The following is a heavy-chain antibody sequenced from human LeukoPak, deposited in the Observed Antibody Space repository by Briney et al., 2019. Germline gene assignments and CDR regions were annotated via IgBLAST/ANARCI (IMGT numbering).Heavy chain of an antibody. Sequence: GASVNVSFKSSVCTFSSYAISWVRQAPGQGLEWMGRIIPILGRANYAQKFQGRVTITADKSTSTAYMELSSLRSEDTAVYYCARVYDYGGNPHFDYWGQGTLVTVSS. D-gene: IGHD4-23*01. J-gene: IGHJ4*02. CDR3: ARVYDYGGNPHFDY. CDR1: VCTFSSYA. CDR2: IIPILGRA. V-gene: IGHV1-69*04.